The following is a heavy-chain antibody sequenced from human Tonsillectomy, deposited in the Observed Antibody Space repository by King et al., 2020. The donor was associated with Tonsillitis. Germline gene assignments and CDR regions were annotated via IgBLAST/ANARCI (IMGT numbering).Heavy chain of an antibody. CDR2: ISWNSGSI. CDR1: RITFDDYA. Sequence: GKRVEAGGGGVKNGKKMRIKSATSRITFDDYAMHWVRQAPGKGLEWVSGISWNSGSIGYADSVKGRFTISRDNAKNSLYLQMNSLRAEDTALYYCAKDISSIAPYYYAMDVWGQGTTVTVSS. V-gene: IGHV3-9*01. D-gene: IGHD6-6*01. CDR3: AKDISSIAPYYYAMDV. J-gene: IGHJ6*02.